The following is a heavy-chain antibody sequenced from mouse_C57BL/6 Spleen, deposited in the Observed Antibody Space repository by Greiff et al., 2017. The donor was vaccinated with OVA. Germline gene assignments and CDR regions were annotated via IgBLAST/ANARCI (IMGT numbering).Heavy chain of an antibody. CDR3: ARYYDYDWYFDV. V-gene: IGHV1-55*01. CDR1: GYTFTSYW. J-gene: IGHJ1*03. D-gene: IGHD2-4*01. CDR2: IYPGSGST. Sequence: QVQLQQPGAELVKPGASVKMSCKASGYTFTSYWITWVKQRPGQGLEWIGDIYPGSGSTNYNEKFKSKATLTVDTSSSTAYMQLSSLTSEVSAVYYCARYYDYDWYFDVWGTGTTVTVSS.